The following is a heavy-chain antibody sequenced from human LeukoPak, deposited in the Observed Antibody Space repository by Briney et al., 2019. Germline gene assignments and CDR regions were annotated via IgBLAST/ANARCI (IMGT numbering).Heavy chain of an antibody. CDR3: ASLKGLFDYFDY. CDR2: INPSGGST. J-gene: IGHJ4*02. D-gene: IGHD3-22*01. CDR1: GYTFTSYY. V-gene: IGHV1-46*01. Sequence: ASVKVCCKGSGYTFTSYYMHWMRQAPGQGLEWMGIINPSGGSTSYAQKFQGRVTMTRDTSKSTVYMELSSLRSEDTAVYYCASLKGLFDYFDYWGQGILVTVSS.